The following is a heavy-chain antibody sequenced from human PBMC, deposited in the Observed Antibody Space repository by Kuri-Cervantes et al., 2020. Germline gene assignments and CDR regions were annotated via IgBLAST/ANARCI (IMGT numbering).Heavy chain of an antibody. CDR1: GYTFTSYG. Sequence: SVKVSCKASGYTFTSYGISWVRQAPGQGLEWMGGIIPIFGTANYAQKFQGRVTITTDESTSTAYMELSSLRSEDTAVYYCASEAYCGGDCYSENMFQHWGQGTLVTVSS. D-gene: IGHD2-21*02. CDR2: IIPIFGTA. J-gene: IGHJ1*01. V-gene: IGHV1-69*05. CDR3: ASEAYCGGDCYSENMFQH.